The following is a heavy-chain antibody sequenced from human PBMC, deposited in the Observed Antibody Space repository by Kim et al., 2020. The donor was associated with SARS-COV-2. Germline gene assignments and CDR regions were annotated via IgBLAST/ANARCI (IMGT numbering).Heavy chain of an antibody. V-gene: IGHV3-13*01. CDR2: DT. J-gene: IGHJ5*02. D-gene: IGHD6-19*01. CDR3: TRGDSTGWSS. Sequence: DTYYGVSVKGRFTISRENAKSSLDLQMNNLRAGDTAMYYCTRGDSTGWSSWGQGTLVTVSS.